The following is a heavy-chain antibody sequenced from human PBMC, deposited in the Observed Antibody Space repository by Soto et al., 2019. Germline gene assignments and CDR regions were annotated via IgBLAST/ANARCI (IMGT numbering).Heavy chain of an antibody. CDR1: GFTVSSNY. V-gene: IGHV3-53*01. CDR3: ARDLEMANAFDI. D-gene: IGHD5-12*01. Sequence: GGSLRLSCAASGFTVSSNYMSWVRQAPGKGLEWVSVIYSGGSTYYADSVKGRFTISRDNSKNTLYLQMNSLRAEDTAVYYCARDLEMANAFDIWGQGTTVTVSS. CDR2: IYSGGST. J-gene: IGHJ3*02.